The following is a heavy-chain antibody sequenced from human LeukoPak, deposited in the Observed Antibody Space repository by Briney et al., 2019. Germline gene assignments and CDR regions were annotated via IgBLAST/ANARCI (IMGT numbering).Heavy chain of an antibody. J-gene: IGHJ4*02. CDR3: ARDPGPGDY. CDR2: ITSGSYI. CDR1: GFTFSSYS. V-gene: IGHV3-21*01. Sequence: GGSLRLSCAASGFTFSSYSMTWVRQAPGKGLEWVSSITSGSYIYYADSVRGRFTISRDNAKNSLYLQMNSLRAEDTAVYYCARDPGPGDYWGQGTLVTVSS.